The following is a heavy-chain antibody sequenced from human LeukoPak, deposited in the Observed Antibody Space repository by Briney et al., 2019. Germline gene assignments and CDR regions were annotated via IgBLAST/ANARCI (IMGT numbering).Heavy chain of an antibody. CDR1: GFTFSSYS. Sequence: PGGSLRLSCAASGFTFSSYSMNWVRQAPGEGLEWVSIIYIGDNPHYADSVKGRFTISRHNSKNTLYLQMNNLRPEDTAVYYCARVRPWVFDYWGQGTLVTVSS. CDR3: ARVRPWVFDY. CDR2: IYIGDNP. J-gene: IGHJ4*02. V-gene: IGHV3-53*04.